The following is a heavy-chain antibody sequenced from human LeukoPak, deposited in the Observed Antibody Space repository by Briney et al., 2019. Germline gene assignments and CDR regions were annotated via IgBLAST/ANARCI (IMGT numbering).Heavy chain of an antibody. V-gene: IGHV4-38-2*01. CDR1: GYSISSGYY. J-gene: IGHJ4*02. CDR2: IYHSGST. CDR3: ARVASRVSLEY. Sequence: SETLSLTCAVFGYSISSGYYWGWIRQPPGKGLEWIGNIYHSGSTYYNPSLQSRVTISVDTSKNQFSLKLSAVTAADTDVYFCARVASRVSLEYWGQGKLVTVSS. D-gene: IGHD2-8*01.